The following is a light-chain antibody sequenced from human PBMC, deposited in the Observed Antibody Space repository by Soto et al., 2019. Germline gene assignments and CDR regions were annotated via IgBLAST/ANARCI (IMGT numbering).Light chain of an antibody. CDR2: WAS. V-gene: IGKV4-1*01. CDR3: QQYYSNPPLFT. J-gene: IGKJ3*01. Sequence: DIVMTQFPDSLTVSLGERATINCKSSRDVLSSSTRRNYLAWYQQRPGQPPKLLISWASTRESGVPDRFSGSGSGSHFTLNIDNLQAEDAAVYYCQQYYSNPPLFTFGPGTKVDIK. CDR1: RDVLSSSTRRNY.